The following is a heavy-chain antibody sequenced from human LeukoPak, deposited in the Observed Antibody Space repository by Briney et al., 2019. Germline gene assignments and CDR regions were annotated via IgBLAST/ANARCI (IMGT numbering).Heavy chain of an antibody. CDR1: GGTFSSYA. Sequence: SVMVSCKASGGTFSSYAISGVRQAPGQGLEWMGGIIPIFGTATYAQKFQGRVTITTDESTSTAYMELSSLRTEDSAGYYCAMGVGVYYDSSGYESWGQGTLVTVSS. V-gene: IGHV1-69*05. CDR3: AMGVGVYYDSSGYES. D-gene: IGHD3-22*01. CDR2: IIPIFGTA. J-gene: IGHJ4*02.